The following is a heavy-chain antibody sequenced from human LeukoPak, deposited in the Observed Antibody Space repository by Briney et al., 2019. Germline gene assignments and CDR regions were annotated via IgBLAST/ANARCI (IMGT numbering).Heavy chain of an antibody. CDR1: GYTFTSYG. Sequence: ASVTVSCKASGYTFTSYGISWVRQAPGQGLEWMGWISAYNSNTNYAQKLQDRVTMTTDTSTSTAYRELRRLRSVDTAVDYCARVELVGATNPPFDYWGQGTLVTVSS. CDR2: ISAYNSNT. D-gene: IGHD1-26*01. J-gene: IGHJ4*02. V-gene: IGHV1-18*01. CDR3: ARVELVGATNPPFDY.